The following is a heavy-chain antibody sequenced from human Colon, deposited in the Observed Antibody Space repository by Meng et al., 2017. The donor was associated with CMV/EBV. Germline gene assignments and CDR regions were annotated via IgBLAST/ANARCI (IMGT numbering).Heavy chain of an antibody. Sequence: GFSLTSHGLGAGWIRQPPGKALEWLALIYWNDDTRYSPSLKSRLTIIKDTSKNHVVLTMTNMDLVDTATYDCAQRDIKYQLAEYFQNWGQGTLVTVSS. CDR1: GFSLTSHGLG. V-gene: IGHV2-5*01. D-gene: IGHD2-2*01. CDR2: IYWNDDT. J-gene: IGHJ1*01. CDR3: AQRDIKYQLAEYFQN.